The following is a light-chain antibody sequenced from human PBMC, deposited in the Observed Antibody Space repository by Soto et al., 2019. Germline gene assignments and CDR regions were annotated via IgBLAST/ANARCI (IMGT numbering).Light chain of an antibody. CDR2: DAS. Sequence: EIVLTQSPATLSFSPGERATLSCRASQSVSSYLAWYQQKPGQAPRLLIYDASNRATGVPARFSGSATGTEFTLTISSLEPEDFAVYYCQQCSSWPLTFGGGTKVEIK. CDR1: QSVSSY. CDR3: QQCSSWPLT. J-gene: IGKJ4*01. V-gene: IGKV3-11*01.